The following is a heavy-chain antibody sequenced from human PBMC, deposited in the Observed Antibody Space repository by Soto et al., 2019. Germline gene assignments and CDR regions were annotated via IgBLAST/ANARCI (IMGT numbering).Heavy chain of an antibody. CDR1: GFTFSDAW. Sequence: GGSLRLSCAASGFTFSDAWMSWVRQAPGKGLEWVGRIKSKAEGGTADYAAPVKGRFTISRDDSENTLYLQMNSLKTEDTAVYYCTTEYRDGSQAWGQGTLVTVSS. CDR2: IKSKAEGGTA. D-gene: IGHD1-1*01. V-gene: IGHV3-15*01. CDR3: TTEYRDGSQA. J-gene: IGHJ5*02.